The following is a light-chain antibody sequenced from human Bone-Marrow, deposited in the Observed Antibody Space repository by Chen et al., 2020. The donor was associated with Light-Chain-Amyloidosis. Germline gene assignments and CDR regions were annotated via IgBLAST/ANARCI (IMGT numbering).Light chain of an antibody. CDR2: DNN. Sequence: QSVLPQPPAGSGAPGQPATLPCPGSSSNIGAGYNVHWYQQLPGTVPKLLIYDNNNRPSGVPDRFSGSQSGTSASLSITGLQAHDEADYYCQSFDGTLRGAVVFGGGTTLTVL. V-gene: IGLV1-40*01. J-gene: IGLJ2*01. CDR1: SSNIGAGYN. CDR3: QSFDGTLRGAVV.